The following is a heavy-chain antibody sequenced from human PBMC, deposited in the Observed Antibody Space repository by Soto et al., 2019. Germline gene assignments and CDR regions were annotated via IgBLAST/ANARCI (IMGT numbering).Heavy chain of an antibody. CDR3: ATRQGGRYNWFDP. D-gene: IGHD2-15*01. J-gene: IGHJ5*02. CDR1: GASISRSSYS. V-gene: IGHV4-39*01. CDR2: LYYSGNT. Sequence: PXECLSPTCPVSGASISRSSYSGAWIRQPPGKGLEWIGTLYYSGNTYYNPSLKSRVTISVDTSKNQFSLKLSSVTAADTAVYYCATRQGGRYNWFDPWGQGTLVTVYS.